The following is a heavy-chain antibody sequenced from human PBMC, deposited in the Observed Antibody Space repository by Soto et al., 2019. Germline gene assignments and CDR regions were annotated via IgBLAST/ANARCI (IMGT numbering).Heavy chain of an antibody. V-gene: IGHV5-51*01. CDR3: VRHQFDLSSPYDY. Sequence: PGESLKISCKGSGYRFTSYWIGWVRQMPGKGLEWMGIIYPGDSDTRYSPSFQGQVTISADKFISTAYLQWSSLKASDTAMYYCVRHQFDLSSPYDYWGQGTLVTVSS. CDR1: GYRFTSYW. J-gene: IGHJ4*02. D-gene: IGHD3-9*01. CDR2: IYPGDSDT.